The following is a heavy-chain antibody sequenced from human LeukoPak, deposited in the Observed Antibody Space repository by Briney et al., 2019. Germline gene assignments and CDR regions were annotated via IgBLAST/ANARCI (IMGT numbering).Heavy chain of an antibody. D-gene: IGHD1-26*01. CDR2: IIPILGIA. Sequence: ASVKVSCKASGGTFSSYAISWVRQAPGQGLEWMGRIIPILGIANYAQKFQGRFTITADKSTSTAYMELSSLRSEDTAVYYCARGTGATTAFDIWGQGTMVTVSS. J-gene: IGHJ3*02. CDR3: ARGTGATTAFDI. CDR1: GGTFSSYA. V-gene: IGHV1-69*04.